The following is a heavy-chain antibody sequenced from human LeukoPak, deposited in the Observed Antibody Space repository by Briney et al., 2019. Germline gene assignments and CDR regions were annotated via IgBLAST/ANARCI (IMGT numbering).Heavy chain of an antibody. D-gene: IGHD1-26*01. V-gene: IGHV3-33*01. CDR3: AREGIVGATRVTDS. J-gene: IGHJ4*02. CDR1: GFTFSSYG. CDR2: IWYDGSNK. Sequence: GGSLRLSCAASGFTFSSYGMHWVRQAPGKGLEWVAVIWYDGSNKYYADSVKGRFTISRDNAEKTLYLQMNSLRAEDTAVYYCAREGIVGATRVTDSWGQGTLVTVSS.